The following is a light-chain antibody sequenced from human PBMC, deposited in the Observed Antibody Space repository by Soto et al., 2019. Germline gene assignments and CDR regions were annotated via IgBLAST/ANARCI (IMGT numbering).Light chain of an antibody. Sequence: QSVLTQSPSASGTPGQRVTISCSGSGSNIGSYTVTWYQHLPGAAPRVLIYRDSERPSGVPDRISGSKSGTSASLTLSGLQSEDEADYYCAAWDESLNGVLFGGGTKLTVL. V-gene: IGLV1-44*01. CDR3: AAWDESLNGVL. J-gene: IGLJ2*01. CDR2: RDS. CDR1: GSNIGSYT.